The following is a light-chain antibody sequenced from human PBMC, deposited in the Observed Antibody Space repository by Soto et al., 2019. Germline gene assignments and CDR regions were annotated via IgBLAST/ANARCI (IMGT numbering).Light chain of an antibody. J-gene: IGKJ1*01. Sequence: IVLTQSPGTLSLSPGARATLSCRASQSVSSSYLAWYQQKPGQAPRLLIYGASSRATGIPDRFSGSGSGTDFTLTISRLEPEDFAVYYCQQYGSSPATFGQGTKVDIK. CDR3: QQYGSSPAT. CDR2: GAS. V-gene: IGKV3-20*01. CDR1: QSVSSSY.